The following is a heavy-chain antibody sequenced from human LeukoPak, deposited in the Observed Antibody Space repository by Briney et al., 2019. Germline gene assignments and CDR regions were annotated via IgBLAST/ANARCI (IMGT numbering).Heavy chain of an antibody. D-gene: IGHD4-11*01. CDR3: TRFTGSVTVTTGFDY. J-gene: IGHJ4*02. Sequence: PGRSLRLSCTVSGFTFRDYAMTWVRQAPGKGLEWVGFIRTKAYGASTEFAASVKGRFSISRDDSKSIAHLQMNSLKAEDIGVYYCTRFTGSVTVTTGFDYWGQGTLVTVSS. V-gene: IGHV3-49*04. CDR2: IRTKAYGAST. CDR1: GFTFRDYA.